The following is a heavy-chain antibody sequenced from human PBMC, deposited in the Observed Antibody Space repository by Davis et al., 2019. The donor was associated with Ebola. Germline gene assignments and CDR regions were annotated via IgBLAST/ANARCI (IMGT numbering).Heavy chain of an antibody. J-gene: IGHJ4*02. V-gene: IGHV3-23*01. CDR1: GFTFSSSA. Sequence: GESLKISCAASGFTFSSSAMTWVRQAPGKGLEWVSSITARTYYADSVKGRFTISRDNAKNSLYLQMNSLRAEDTAVYYCASQNFWSGYYSNNYWGKGTLVTVSS. D-gene: IGHD3-3*01. CDR3: ASQNFWSGYYSNNY. CDR2: ITART.